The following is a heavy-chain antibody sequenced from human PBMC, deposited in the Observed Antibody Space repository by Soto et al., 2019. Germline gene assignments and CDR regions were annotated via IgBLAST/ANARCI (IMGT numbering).Heavy chain of an antibody. CDR3: ARDYYDSSGYYLNWFDP. CDR1: GFTFSSYE. J-gene: IGHJ5*02. V-gene: IGHV3-48*03. Sequence: GGSLRLSCAASGFTFSSYEMNWVRQAPGKGLEWVSYISSSGSTIYYADSVKGRFTISRDNAKNSLYLQMNSLRAEDTAVYYCARDYYDSSGYYLNWFDPWGQGTLVTVS. CDR2: ISSSGSTI. D-gene: IGHD3-22*01.